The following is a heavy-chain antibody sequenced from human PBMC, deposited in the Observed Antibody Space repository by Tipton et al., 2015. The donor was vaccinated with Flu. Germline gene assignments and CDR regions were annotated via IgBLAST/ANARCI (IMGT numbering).Heavy chain of an antibody. Sequence: SGFTFSSYWMHWVRQAPGKGLVWVSRINSDGSSTSYADSVKGRFTISRDNAKNTLYLQMNSLRAEDTAVYYCARGGGIHWSGYLVDSYGMDVWGQGPTVTVSS. CDR1: GFTFSSYW. V-gene: IGHV3-74*01. CDR2: INSDGSST. D-gene: IGHD3-3*01. J-gene: IGHJ6*02. CDR3: ARGGGIHWSGYLVDSYGMDV.